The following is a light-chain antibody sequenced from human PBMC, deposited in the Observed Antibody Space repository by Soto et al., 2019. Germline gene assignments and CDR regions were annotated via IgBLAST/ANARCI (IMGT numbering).Light chain of an antibody. Sequence: ALTQPASVSGSPVQSITISCTGTSSDVGSYNLVSWYQHHPGKAPKLIIYEVTRRPSGISNRFSGSKSGNTASLTISGLQAEDEADYYCCSYAGSNTYVFGTGTKVTVL. CDR3: CSYAGSNTYV. V-gene: IGLV2-23*02. CDR1: SSDVGSYNL. CDR2: EVT. J-gene: IGLJ1*01.